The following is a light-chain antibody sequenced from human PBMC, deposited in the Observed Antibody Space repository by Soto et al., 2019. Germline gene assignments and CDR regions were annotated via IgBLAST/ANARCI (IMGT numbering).Light chain of an antibody. CDR1: SSDVGAYEF. CDR3: SSYTTSATLE. J-gene: IGLJ2*01. Sequence: QSALTQPASVSGSPGQWITISCTGTSSDVGAYEFVSWYQQHPGKAPKLVIYDVTSRPSGVSTRFSGSKSGNTASLTISGLKEEDEADYYCSSYTTSATLEFGGGTKLTVL. CDR2: DVT. V-gene: IGLV2-14*03.